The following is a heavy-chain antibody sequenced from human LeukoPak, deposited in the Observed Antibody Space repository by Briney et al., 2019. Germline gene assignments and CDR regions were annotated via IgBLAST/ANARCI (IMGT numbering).Heavy chain of an antibody. J-gene: IGHJ3*02. CDR2: IYASGST. CDR1: GGSISSYY. CDR3: ARSEFGEFDDAFDI. V-gene: IGHV4-4*09. D-gene: IGHD3-10*01. Sequence: PSETLSLTCTVSGGSISSYYWSWIRQPPGKGLEWIGYIYASGSTNYNPSLKSRVTISVGTSKNQFSLKLSSVTAADTAVYYCARSEFGEFDDAFDIWGQGTMVTVSS.